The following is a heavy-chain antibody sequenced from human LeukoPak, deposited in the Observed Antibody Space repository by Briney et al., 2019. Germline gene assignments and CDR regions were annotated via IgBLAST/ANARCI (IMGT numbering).Heavy chain of an antibody. CDR1: GGSISSYY. CDR2: IYYSGST. J-gene: IGHJ4*02. D-gene: IGHD1-26*01. CDR3: ARVQSRVSATDY. V-gene: IGHV4-59*01. Sequence: SETLSLTCTVSGGSISSYYWSWIRQPPGKGLEWIGYIYYSGSTNYNPSLKSRVTISVDTSKNQFSLKLSSVTAADTAVYYCARVQSRVSATDYWGQGTLVTVSS.